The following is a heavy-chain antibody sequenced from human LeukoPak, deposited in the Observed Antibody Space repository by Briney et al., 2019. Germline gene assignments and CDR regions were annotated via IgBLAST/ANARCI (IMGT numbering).Heavy chain of an antibody. D-gene: IGHD2-2*01. Sequence: PGGSLRLSCAASGFPFSNYGMHWVRQTPGKGLEWVAFILYDGTIKNYADSVKGRLTISRDNSKNTLFLQINSLRSEDTAVYHCAKDHCSSTSCSNLFDPWGQGTLATVSS. V-gene: IGHV3-30*02. CDR2: ILYDGTIK. CDR1: GFPFSNYG. J-gene: IGHJ5*02. CDR3: AKDHCSSTSCSNLFDP.